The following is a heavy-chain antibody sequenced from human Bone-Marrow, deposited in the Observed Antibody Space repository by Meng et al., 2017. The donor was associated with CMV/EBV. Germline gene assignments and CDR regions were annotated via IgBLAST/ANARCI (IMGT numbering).Heavy chain of an antibody. CDR1: GFTFSSYA. CDR2: ISGSGGST. D-gene: IGHD6-6*01. CDR3: AKVPAARRLWYFDL. V-gene: IGHV3-23*01. J-gene: IGHJ2*01. Sequence: GGFLRLSCAASGFTFSSYAMSWVRQAPGKGLEWVSAISGSGGSTYYADSVKGRFTVSRDNSKNTLYLQLKSLRAEDTAVYYCAKVPAARRLWYFDLWGRGNLV.